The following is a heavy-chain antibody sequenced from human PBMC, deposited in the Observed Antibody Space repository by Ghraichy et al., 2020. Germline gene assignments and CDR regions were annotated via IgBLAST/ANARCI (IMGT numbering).Heavy chain of an antibody. D-gene: IGHD3-16*01. CDR2: INAGNGNT. J-gene: IGHJ6*03. CDR3: ARDMVEVLGELGPYYYYYMDV. CDR1: GYTFTSYA. Sequence: ASVKVSCKASGYTFTSYAMHWVRQAPGQRLEWMGWINAGNGNTKYSQKFQGRVTITRDTSASTAYMELSSLRSEDTAVYYCARDMVEVLGELGPYYYYYMDVWGKGTTVTVSS. V-gene: IGHV1-3*01.